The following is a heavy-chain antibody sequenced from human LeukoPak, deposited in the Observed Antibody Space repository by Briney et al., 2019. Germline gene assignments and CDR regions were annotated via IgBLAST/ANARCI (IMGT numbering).Heavy chain of an antibody. CDR2: ISFDGGNK. CDR3: ASGRAGIAAAGFDY. V-gene: IGHV3-30-3*01. J-gene: IGHJ4*02. D-gene: IGHD6-13*01. CDR1: GFTFS. Sequence: PGGSLRLSCATSGFTFSMHWVRLAPGKGLDWVAVISFDGGNKFYADSVKGRFSISRDNSKNTLYLQMNSLGLDDTAVYFCASGRAGIAAAGFDYWGQGTLVTVSS.